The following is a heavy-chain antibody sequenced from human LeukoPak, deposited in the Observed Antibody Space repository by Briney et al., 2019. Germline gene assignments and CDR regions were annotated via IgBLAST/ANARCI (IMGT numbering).Heavy chain of an antibody. CDR3: AKRWGSVSGQRYFDN. Sequence: PGGSLRLSCAASGFTVSSNYMSWVRQAPGKGLEWVSVIYSGGSTYYADSVKGRFTVSRHNSKNTLYLQMNSLRAEDTAVYYCAKRWGSVSGQRYFDNWGQGTLVTVSS. V-gene: IGHV3-53*04. J-gene: IGHJ4*02. D-gene: IGHD3-16*01. CDR1: GFTVSSNY. CDR2: IYSGGST.